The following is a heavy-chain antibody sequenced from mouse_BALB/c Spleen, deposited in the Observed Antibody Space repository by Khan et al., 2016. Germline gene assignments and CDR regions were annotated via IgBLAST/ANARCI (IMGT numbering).Heavy chain of an antibody. CDR1: GYTFTNYG. CDR3: ARYRYYYGSSRYCDV. V-gene: IGHV9-1*02. CDR2: INTYSGES. Sequence: QILLVQSGPELKKPGKTVKISCKASGYTFTNYGMNWVKQAPGKGLKWMGWINTYSGESTYADDFKGRFAFSLETSANTAYLQIINLKHEDMATYICARYRYYYGSSRYCDVWGAGTTVTVSS. D-gene: IGHD1-1*01. J-gene: IGHJ1*01.